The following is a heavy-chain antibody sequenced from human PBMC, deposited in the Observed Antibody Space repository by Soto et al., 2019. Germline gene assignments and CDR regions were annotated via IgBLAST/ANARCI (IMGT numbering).Heavy chain of an antibody. D-gene: IGHD3-10*01. Sequence: QVQLQESGPGLVKPSQTVSLTCAVSGASMSSGGHSWSWIRQSPGRGLEWIGYIYYTGATYYNPSLKSRVTLSIDRSNNQCSFNSISVTASDTAVYYCARAPPGPSPRWDVWGQGTTVTVSS. V-gene: IGHV4-30-2*06. J-gene: IGHJ6*02. CDR1: GASMSSGGHS. CDR3: ARAPPGPSPRWDV. CDR2: IYYTGAT.